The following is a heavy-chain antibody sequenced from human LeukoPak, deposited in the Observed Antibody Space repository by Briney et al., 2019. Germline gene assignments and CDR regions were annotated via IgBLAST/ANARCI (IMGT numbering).Heavy chain of an antibody. Sequence: PGGSLRLSCAASGFTFEDYAMHWVRQAPGKGLEWVSSITWNNDKIAYTDSVKGRFTISRDNAGSSLYLQMNSLRPEDTALYYCTKDLFERLTPYTAFDIWGQGTMVSVSS. V-gene: IGHV3-9*01. CDR2: ITWNNDKI. CDR1: GFTFEDYA. J-gene: IGHJ3*02. CDR3: TKDLFERLTPYTAFDI. D-gene: IGHD3-9*01.